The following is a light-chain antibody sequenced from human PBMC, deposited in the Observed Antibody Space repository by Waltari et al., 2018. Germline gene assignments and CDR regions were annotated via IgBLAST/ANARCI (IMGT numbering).Light chain of an antibody. CDR1: NGDVGGYYY. Sequence: QSALTQPAYVSGSPGQSITISCTGINGDVGGYYYVSWHQQYPGKAPKLLIYDVSHRPSGVSNRFSASRSGNTASLTISGLQTKGEADYYCTSYRSTNTHVIFSGGTKLAVL. V-gene: IGLV2-14*03. J-gene: IGLJ2*01. CDR2: DVS. CDR3: TSYRSTNTHVI.